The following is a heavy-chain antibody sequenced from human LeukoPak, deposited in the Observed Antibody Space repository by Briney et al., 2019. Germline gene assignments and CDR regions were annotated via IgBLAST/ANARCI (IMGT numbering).Heavy chain of an antibody. D-gene: IGHD6-13*01. J-gene: IGHJ5*02. CDR1: GGSISSSDW. Sequence: SETLSLTCTVSGGSISSSDWFSWVRQPPRKGLEWIGEIYLGGIINYNPSLKSRVTISVDKSNNQFSLKLTSVTAADTAMYYCARNQGIPAVDNWIDPWGQGALVTVSS. CDR2: IYLGGII. V-gene: IGHV4-4*02. CDR3: ARNQGIPAVDNWIDP.